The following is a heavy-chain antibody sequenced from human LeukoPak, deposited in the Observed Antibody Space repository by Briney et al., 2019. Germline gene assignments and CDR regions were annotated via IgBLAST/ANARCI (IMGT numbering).Heavy chain of an antibody. CDR1: GFTFSSFA. J-gene: IGHJ6*02. Sequence: GGSLRLSCAASGFTFSSFAMIWVRQAPGKGLEWVSGISGSGGDTYYADSVKGRFTLSRDNSKSTLYLQMTSLRAEDTAVYFCAKVRFDSSGYYYTYYYYGMDVWGQGTTVTVSS. CDR2: ISGSGGDT. CDR3: AKVRFDSSGYYYTYYYYGMDV. V-gene: IGHV3-23*01. D-gene: IGHD3-22*01.